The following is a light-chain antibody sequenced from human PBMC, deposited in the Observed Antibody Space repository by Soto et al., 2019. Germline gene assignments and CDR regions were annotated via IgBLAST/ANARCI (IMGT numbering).Light chain of an antibody. Sequence: IGLTQSPGTLSLSPGERATLACRASQSVSSSYLAWYQQKPGQAPRLLIYGASSRATGIPDRYSGSGSGTAFTLTISRLEPEDFAFYYCQQYGNSPSFNSGPGTKVYSK. CDR1: QSVSSSY. CDR2: GAS. J-gene: IGKJ3*01. V-gene: IGKV3-20*01. CDR3: QQYGNSPSFN.